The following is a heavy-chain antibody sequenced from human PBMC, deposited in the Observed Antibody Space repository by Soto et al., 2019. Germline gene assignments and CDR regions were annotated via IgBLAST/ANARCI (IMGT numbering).Heavy chain of an antibody. J-gene: IGHJ4*02. D-gene: IGHD3-16*01. Sequence: ESGPTLVNPTETLTLTCSFSGFSLSTSGVGVGWIRQPPEKALEWLALIFWDDDKRYSPSLKSRLTITKDTSKNQVVLTLTNVDLGDTAKFYGARILTGMGGHFDYGGKEPLFTVP. CDR2: IFWDDDK. CDR3: ARILTGMGGHFDY. V-gene: IGHV2-5*02. CDR1: GFSLSTSGVG.